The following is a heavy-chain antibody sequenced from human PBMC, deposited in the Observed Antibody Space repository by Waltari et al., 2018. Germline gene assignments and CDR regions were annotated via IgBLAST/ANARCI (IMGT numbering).Heavy chain of an antibody. CDR1: GGTFSSYA. CDR3: ARQDSSGYTVAEYFQH. J-gene: IGHJ1*01. V-gene: IGHV1-69*05. CDR2: IIPIFATA. D-gene: IGHD3-22*01. Sequence: QVQLVQSGAEVKKPGSSVKVSCKASGGTFSSYAISWVRQAPGQGLEWMGGIIPIFATANHAQKSQGRVTITTDESTSTAYMELSSLRSEDTAVYYCARQDSSGYTVAEYFQHWGQGTLVTVSS.